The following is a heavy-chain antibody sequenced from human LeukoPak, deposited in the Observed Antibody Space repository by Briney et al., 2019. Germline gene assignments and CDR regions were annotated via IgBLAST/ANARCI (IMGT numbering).Heavy chain of an antibody. J-gene: IGHJ4*02. D-gene: IGHD3-22*01. CDR3: ARIGGEPPLYYYDSSGYHPLDY. CDR1: GGSISSSSYY. CDR2: IYTRGST. V-gene: IGHV4-61*02. Sequence: SETLSLTCTVSGGSISSSSYYWGWIRQPPGKGLEWIGRIYTRGSTNYNPSLKSRVTISVDTSKNQFSLKLSSVTAADTAVYYCARIGGEPPLYYYDSSGYHPLDYWGQGTLVTVSS.